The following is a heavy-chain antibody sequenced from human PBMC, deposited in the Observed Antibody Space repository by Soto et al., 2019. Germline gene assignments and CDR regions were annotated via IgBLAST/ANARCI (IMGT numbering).Heavy chain of an antibody. CDR2: IYYSGST. J-gene: IGHJ4*02. CDR1: GGSISSSSYY. Sequence: SETLSLTCTVSGGSISSSSYYWGWIRQPPGKGLEWIGSIYYSGSTYYNPSLKSRVTISVDTSKNQFSLKLSSVTAADTAVYYSARRPNVGIAFDYWGQGTLVTVSS. D-gene: IGHD2-21*01. V-gene: IGHV4-39*01. CDR3: ARRPNVGIAFDY.